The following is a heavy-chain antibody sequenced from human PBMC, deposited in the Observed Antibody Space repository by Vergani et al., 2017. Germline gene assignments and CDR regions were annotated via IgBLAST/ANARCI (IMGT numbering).Heavy chain of an antibody. J-gene: IGHJ4*02. Sequence: QVQLVESGGGVVQPGTSLRLSCVVSGFALNRHAMYWVRQAPGKGLEWVVGISFDGTNEYYPDLVKGRFTNSRDIAKNTLYLQVRSLRLEDTGVYHCVRDRGLCAGGRCYTEAWDYWVQGTPVTVSS. D-gene: IGHD2-2*02. CDR2: ISFDGTNE. CDR1: GFALNRHA. CDR3: VRDRGLCAGGRCYTEAWDY. V-gene: IGHV3-30-3*01.